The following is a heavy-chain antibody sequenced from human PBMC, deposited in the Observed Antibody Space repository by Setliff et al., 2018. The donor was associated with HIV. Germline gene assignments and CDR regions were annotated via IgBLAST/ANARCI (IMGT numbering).Heavy chain of an antibody. Sequence: PSETLSLTCAVSGGTFSLHYYTWIRQSPLRGLEWIGEINHSGSTNYNPSLKSRITISVDTSKKQFSLKLNSVTAADTAVYYCARGPAEWQIVVVPAAHWYFDLWGRGTLVTVSS. V-gene: IGHV4-34*01. CDR2: INHSGST. J-gene: IGHJ2*01. D-gene: IGHD2-2*01. CDR1: GGTFSLHY. CDR3: ARGPAEWQIVVVPAAHWYFDL.